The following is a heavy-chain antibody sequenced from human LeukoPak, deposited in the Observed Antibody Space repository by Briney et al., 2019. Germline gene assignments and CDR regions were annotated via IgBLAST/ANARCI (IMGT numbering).Heavy chain of an antibody. CDR3: AKDPDSSGYFENWFDP. J-gene: IGHJ5*02. CDR1: GFTFSSYA. CDR2: ISGSGGST. V-gene: IGHV3-23*01. D-gene: IGHD3-22*01. Sequence: PGGSLRLSCAASGFTFSSYAMSWVRQAPGKGLEWVSAISGSGGSTYYADSVKGRFTISRDNSENTLYLQMNSLRAEDTAVYYCAKDPDSSGYFENWFDPWGQGTLVTVSS.